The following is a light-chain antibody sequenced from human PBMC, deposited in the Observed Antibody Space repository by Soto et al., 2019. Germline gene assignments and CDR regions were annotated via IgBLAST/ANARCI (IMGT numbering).Light chain of an antibody. Sequence: QSVLTQPPSVSEAPRQRVTISCSGSSSNIGNNAVNWYQQLPGKAPKLLMYYDDLLPSGVSDRFSGSKSGTSASLAISGLQSEDEAEYYCAAWDDSLNGVVFGGGTKVTVL. CDR1: SSNIGNNA. V-gene: IGLV1-36*01. CDR3: AAWDDSLNGVV. J-gene: IGLJ2*01. CDR2: YDD.